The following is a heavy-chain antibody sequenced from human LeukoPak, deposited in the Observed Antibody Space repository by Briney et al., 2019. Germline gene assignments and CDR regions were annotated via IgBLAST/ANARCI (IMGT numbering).Heavy chain of an antibody. CDR1: GYTLTELS. CDR2: FDPEDGET. V-gene: IGHV1-24*01. Sequence: ASVKVSCKVSGYTLTELSMHWVRQAPGKGLEWMGGFDPEDGETIYAQKFQGGVTMTEDTSTDTAYMELSSLRSEDTAVYYCATIWIVGATMGFDYWGQGTLVTVSS. CDR3: ATIWIVGATMGFDY. J-gene: IGHJ4*02. D-gene: IGHD1-26*01.